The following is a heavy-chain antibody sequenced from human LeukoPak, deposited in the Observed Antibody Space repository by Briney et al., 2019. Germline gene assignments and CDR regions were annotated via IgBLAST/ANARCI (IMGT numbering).Heavy chain of an antibody. CDR1: GFTFSSYG. CDR3: AKDQMRLRSYYYMDV. V-gene: IGHV3-33*06. CDR2: IWYDGSNK. D-gene: IGHD6-25*01. Sequence: PGRSLRLSCAASGFTFSSYGMHWVRQAPGKGLEWVAVIWYDGSNKYYADSVKGRFTISRGNSKNTLYLQMNSLRAEDTAVYYCAKDQMRLRSYYYMDVWGKGTTVTVSS. J-gene: IGHJ6*03.